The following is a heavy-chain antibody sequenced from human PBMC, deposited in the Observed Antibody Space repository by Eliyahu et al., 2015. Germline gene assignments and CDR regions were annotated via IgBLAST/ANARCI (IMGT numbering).Heavy chain of an antibody. D-gene: IGHD5-12*01. CDR3: ARLWLRPDGYDGCDM. CDR2: IFSDDLK. Sequence: QFTLKESGPVLVKPTETLTLTCTVSGFSLTNRRMGVSWIRQPPGKALQWLAHIFSDDLKSYSTSLKGRLTISKDISKSQVILKMTNMDPVDTATYHCARLWLRPDGYDGCDMWGQGTVVTVSS. J-gene: IGHJ3*02. CDR1: GFSLTNRRMG. V-gene: IGHV2-26*01.